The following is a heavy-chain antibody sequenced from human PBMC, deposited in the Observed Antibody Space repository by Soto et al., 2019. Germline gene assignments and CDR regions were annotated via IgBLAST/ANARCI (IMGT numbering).Heavy chain of an antibody. CDR2: IVVGSGNT. J-gene: IGHJ3*02. CDR1: GFTFTSSA. CDR3: AAGTFTIFGVVIANSDAFDI. V-gene: IGHV1-58*01. Sequence: SVKVSCKASGFTFTSSAVQWVRQARGQRLEWIGWIVVGSGNTNYAQKFQERVTITRDMSTSTAYMELSSLRSEDTAVYYCAAGTFTIFGVVIANSDAFDIWGQGTMVTVSS. D-gene: IGHD3-3*01.